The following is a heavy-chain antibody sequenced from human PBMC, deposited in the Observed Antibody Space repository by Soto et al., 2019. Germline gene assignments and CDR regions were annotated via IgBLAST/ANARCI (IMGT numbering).Heavy chain of an antibody. V-gene: IGHV3-21*01. J-gene: IGHJ6*02. Sequence: PGGSLRLSCAASGFSFSNYTMNWVRQAPGKGLDWLSSISRSSSNIFYADSVKGRFTVSRDNANNLLYLQINSLSAEDTAIYYCARDLKVAASNSYFYYGMDVWGQGTTVTVS. CDR3: ARDLKVAASNSYFYYGMDV. D-gene: IGHD6-19*01. CDR1: GFSFSNYT. CDR2: ISRSSSNI.